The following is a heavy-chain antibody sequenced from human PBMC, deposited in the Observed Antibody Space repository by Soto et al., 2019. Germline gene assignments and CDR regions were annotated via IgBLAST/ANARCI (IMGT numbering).Heavy chain of an antibody. J-gene: IGHJ5*02. D-gene: IGHD3-3*01. CDR1: GGAFSGYC. V-gene: IGHV4-34*01. Sequence: PSKTLYLTCAVYGGAFSGYCWNWIRQPPGKGLEWIGEIDHSGYTNYNPSLKSRVTISVDTSKNQFSLRLTSVTAADTAVYYCARVRDWFDPWGQGTLVTVSS. CDR2: IDHSGYT. CDR3: ARVRDWFDP.